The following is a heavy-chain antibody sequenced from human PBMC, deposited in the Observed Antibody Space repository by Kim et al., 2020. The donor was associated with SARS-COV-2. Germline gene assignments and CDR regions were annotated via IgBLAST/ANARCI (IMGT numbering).Heavy chain of an antibody. V-gene: IGHV3-9*01. Sequence: GGSLRLSCAASGFSFDDYAMHWVRQAPGKGLEWVSGLSWNSGFLGYADSVKGRFTISRDNAKNSLYLQMNSLRAEDTALYYCAKSRGPHAFDIWGQGTMVTVSS. CDR3: AKSRGPHAFDI. J-gene: IGHJ3*02. CDR1: GFSFDDYA. CDR2: LSWNSGFL.